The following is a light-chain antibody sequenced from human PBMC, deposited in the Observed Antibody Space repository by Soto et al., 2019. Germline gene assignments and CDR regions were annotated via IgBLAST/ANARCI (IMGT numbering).Light chain of an antibody. V-gene: IGKV1-9*01. J-gene: IGKJ4*01. CDR3: QQLRPLT. Sequence: DGQWIQSGCFLSASVGDRVTITCRASQGISSYLAWYQQKPGKAPKLLIYAASTLQSGVPSRFSGSGSGTEFTLTISSLQPEDFATYYCQQLRPLTFAGRTKVAIK. CDR1: QGISSY. CDR2: AAS.